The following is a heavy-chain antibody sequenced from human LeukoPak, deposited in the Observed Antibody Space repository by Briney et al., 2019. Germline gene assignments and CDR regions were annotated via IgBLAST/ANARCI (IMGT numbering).Heavy chain of an antibody. Sequence: GGSLRLSCAASGFTVSNNYMSWVRQAPGKGLEWVSLIYSGGSTSYADSVKGRFTISRDNSKNSLFVQMNSLRAEDTAVYFCAKSRSGSANWALQIFDNWGQGTLVTVSS. CDR3: AKSRSGSANWALQIFDN. CDR1: GFTVSNNY. D-gene: IGHD1-1*01. J-gene: IGHJ4*02. CDR2: IYSGGST. V-gene: IGHV3-66*01.